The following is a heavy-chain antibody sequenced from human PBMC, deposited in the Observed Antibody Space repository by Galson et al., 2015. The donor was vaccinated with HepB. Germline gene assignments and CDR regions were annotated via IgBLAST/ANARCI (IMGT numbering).Heavy chain of an antibody. CDR2: ISAYNGNT. V-gene: IGHV1-18*04. D-gene: IGHD6-6*01. CDR1: GYRFFDYG. CDR3: ARVYSSSFDVFWFYFDS. Sequence: SVKVSCKASGYRFFDYGITWARQAPGQGLEWMGWISAYNGNTKYAQKFEGRVTMTTDTSTSTAYMELRSLSSDDTAIYYCARVYSSSFDVFWFYFDSWGQGTLVTVSS. J-gene: IGHJ4*02.